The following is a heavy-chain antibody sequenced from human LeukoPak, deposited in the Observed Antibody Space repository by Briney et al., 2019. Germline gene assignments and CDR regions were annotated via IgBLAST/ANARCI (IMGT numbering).Heavy chain of an antibody. Sequence: PSETLSLTCAVYGGSFSGYYWSWISQPPGKGLEWIGEINHSGSTNYNPSLKSRVTISVDTSKNQFSLKLSSVTAADTAVYYCARGRLRYYYDSSGHIGGYYFDYWGQGTLVTVSS. CDR2: INHSGST. J-gene: IGHJ4*02. CDR1: GGSFSGYY. D-gene: IGHD3-22*01. V-gene: IGHV4-34*01. CDR3: ARGRLRYYYDSSGHIGGYYFDY.